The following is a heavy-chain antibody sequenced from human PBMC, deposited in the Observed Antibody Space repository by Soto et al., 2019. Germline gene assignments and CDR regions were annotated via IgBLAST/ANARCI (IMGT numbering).Heavy chain of an antibody. V-gene: IGHV3-30*18. CDR2: ISDEVSNK. Sequence: GGSLRLSCAASGFTFSSYGMHWVRQAPGKGLEWVAVISDEVSNKYYADSVKGRFTISRDNSKNTLYLQMNSLRAEDTAVYYCAKDLHCSSTSCYVGVAVAAEAYYYYGMDVWGQGTTVTVSS. D-gene: IGHD2-2*01. CDR3: AKDLHCSSTSCYVGVAVAAEAYYYYGMDV. CDR1: GFTFSSYG. J-gene: IGHJ6*02.